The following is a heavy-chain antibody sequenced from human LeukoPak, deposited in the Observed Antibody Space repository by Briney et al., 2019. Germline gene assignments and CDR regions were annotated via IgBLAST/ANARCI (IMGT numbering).Heavy chain of an antibody. CDR3: ARDRGWIQHDI. J-gene: IGHJ3*02. V-gene: IGHV3-7*01. D-gene: IGHD5-18*01. CDR2: IKGDGSAK. CDR1: GFALSDSW. Sequence: GGSLRLACAASGFALSDSWMTWIRQAPGKGLEWVAFIKGDGSAKKYVDSVKGRFTISRDNAKNSLFLQMYSLRAEDTAVYYCARDRGWIQHDIWGQGTMVTVSS.